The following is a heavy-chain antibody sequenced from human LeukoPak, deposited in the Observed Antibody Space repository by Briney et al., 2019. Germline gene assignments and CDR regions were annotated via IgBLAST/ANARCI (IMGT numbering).Heavy chain of an antibody. Sequence: GGSLRLSCAASGFTFSSYGMHWVRQAPGKGLEWVSFIRYDGSNEYYADSVRGRFTISRDNSKNTLYLQMNSLRAEDTAVYYCAKASAMIVVVSKHFDYWGKGTTVTVSS. CDR1: GFTFSSYG. CDR2: IRYDGSNE. V-gene: IGHV3-30*02. J-gene: IGHJ4*03. CDR3: AKASAMIVVVSKHFDY. D-gene: IGHD3-22*01.